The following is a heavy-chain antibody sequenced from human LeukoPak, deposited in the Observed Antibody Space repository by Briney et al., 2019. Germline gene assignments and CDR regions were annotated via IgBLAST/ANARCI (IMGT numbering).Heavy chain of an antibody. CDR3: ATSWVVAGIGTYYGMDV. D-gene: IGHD6-19*01. CDR1: GYTLTELS. CDR2: FDPEDGET. V-gene: IGHV1-24*01. Sequence: ASVKVSCKVSGYTLTELSMHWVRQAPGKGLEWMGGFDPEDGETIYAQKFQGRVTMTEDTSTDTAYTELSSLRSEDTAVYYCATSWVVAGIGTYYGMDVWGKGTTVTVSS. J-gene: IGHJ6*04.